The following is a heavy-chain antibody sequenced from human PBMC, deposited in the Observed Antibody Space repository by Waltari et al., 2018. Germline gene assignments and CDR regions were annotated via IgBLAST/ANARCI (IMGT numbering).Heavy chain of an antibody. CDR1: GGSFSGYY. J-gene: IGHJ5*02. D-gene: IGHD6-6*01. CDR2: ITQTGTT. V-gene: IGHV4-34*02. CDR3: AARRRSSGAGFDP. Sequence: QVQLQQWGAGLLKPSETQSLPCAVSGGSFSGYYCTWIPQPPEKGLAWIGDITQTGTTNYNASLKSRVTMSIDTSKNQFSLTVTSVTAADTAIYYCAARRRSSGAGFDPWGQGTLVTVSS.